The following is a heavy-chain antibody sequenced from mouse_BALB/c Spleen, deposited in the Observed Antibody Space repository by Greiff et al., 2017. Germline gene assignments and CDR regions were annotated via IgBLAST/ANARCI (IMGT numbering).Heavy chain of an antibody. V-gene: IGHV1-77*01. CDR1: GYTFTDYY. J-gene: IGHJ3*01. Sequence: QVQLKESGAELARPGASVKLSCKASGYTFTDYYINWVKQRTGQGLEWIGEIYPGSGNTYYNEKFKGKATLTADKSSSTAYMQLSSLTSEDSAVYFCARGGTGTLFAYWGQGTLVTVSA. D-gene: IGHD4-1*01. CDR3: ARGGTGTLFAY. CDR2: IYPGSGNT.